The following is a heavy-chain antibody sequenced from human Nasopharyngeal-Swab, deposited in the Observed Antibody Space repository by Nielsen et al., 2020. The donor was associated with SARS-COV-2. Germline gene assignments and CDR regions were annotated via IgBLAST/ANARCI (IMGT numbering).Heavy chain of an antibody. Sequence: SVTVSCKASGGTFSNYAFSWVRHAPGQGLDWMGGIIPLIGTPNYAQKFQGRVIITADKSTSTAYMELSRLRSEETAVYYCSSASSWYSSRYYDLDNWGQGTLVTVSS. V-gene: IGHV1-69*06. CDR3: SSASSWYSSRYYDLDN. J-gene: IGHJ4*02. D-gene: IGHD6-13*01. CDR1: GGTFSNYA. CDR2: IIPLIGTP.